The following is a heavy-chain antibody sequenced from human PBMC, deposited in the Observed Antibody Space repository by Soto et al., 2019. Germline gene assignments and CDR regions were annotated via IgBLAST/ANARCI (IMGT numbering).Heavy chain of an antibody. CDR1: CGSFSGYY. CDR3: ARGLNVLLWFGETLYGMDV. J-gene: IGHJ6*02. CDR2: INHSGST. D-gene: IGHD3-10*01. Sequence: SETLSLTCAVYCGSFSGYYWSWIRQPPGKGLEWIGEINHSGSTNYNPSLKSRVTISVDTSKNQFSLKLSSVTAADTAVYYCARGLNVLLWFGETLYGMDVWGQGTTVTVSS. V-gene: IGHV4-34*01.